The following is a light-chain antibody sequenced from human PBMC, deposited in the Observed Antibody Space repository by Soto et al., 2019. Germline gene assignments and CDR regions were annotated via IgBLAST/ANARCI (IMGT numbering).Light chain of an antibody. CDR2: GAS. CDR1: QSVHSN. J-gene: IGKJ1*01. V-gene: IGKV3-15*01. Sequence: IVMTQSPATLSVSPGERATLSCRASQSVHSNLAWYQQKPGQAPRLLIYGASTRATGIPARFSGSGSGTAVTHTISSRESEDDAVYYCHQYHNWPPVSFGQGTKVEIK. CDR3: HQYHNWPPVS.